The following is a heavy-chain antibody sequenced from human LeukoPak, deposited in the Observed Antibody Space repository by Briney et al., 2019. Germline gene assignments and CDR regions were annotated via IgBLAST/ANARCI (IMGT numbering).Heavy chain of an antibody. V-gene: IGHV3-23*01. CDR2: ISGSGGST. CDR1: GFTFSSYA. J-gene: IGHJ6*02. CDR3: AKDHRLIYYYGMDV. Sequence: GGSLRLSCAASGFTFSSYAMSWVRQAPGKGLEWVSAISGSGGSTYYADSVKGRFTISRDNSKNTLYLQMNSLRAEDTAVYYCAKDHRLIYYYGMDVWGQGTTVTVSS. D-gene: IGHD1-14*01.